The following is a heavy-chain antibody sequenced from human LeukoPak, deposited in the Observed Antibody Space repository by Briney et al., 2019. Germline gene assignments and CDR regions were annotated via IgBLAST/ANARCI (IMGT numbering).Heavy chain of an antibody. CDR3: AREQGDNYYDSSGSKLGGYYFDY. CDR2: IIPIFGTA. V-gene: IGHV1-69*05. CDR1: GGTFSSYA. Sequence: SVKVSCKASGGTFSSYAISWVRQAPGQGLEWMGGIIPIFGTANYAQKFQGRVTITTDESTSTAYMELSSLRSEDTAVYYCAREQGDNYYDSSGSKLGGYYFDYWGQGTLVTVSS. J-gene: IGHJ4*02. D-gene: IGHD3-22*01.